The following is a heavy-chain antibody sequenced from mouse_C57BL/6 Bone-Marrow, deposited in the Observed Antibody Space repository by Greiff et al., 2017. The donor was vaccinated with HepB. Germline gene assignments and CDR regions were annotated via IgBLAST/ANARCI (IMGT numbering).Heavy chain of an antibody. CDR2: IYPGDGDT. V-gene: IGHV1-82*01. CDR1: GYAFSSSW. J-gene: IGHJ1*03. Sequence: VQLQQSGPELVKPGASVKISCKASGYAFSSSWMNWVKQRPGKGLEWIGRIYPGDGDTNYNGKFKGKATLTADKSSSTAYMQLSSLTSGDSAVYFCARHYYYGSSPNVWGTGTTVTVSS. D-gene: IGHD1-1*01. CDR3: ARHYYYGSSPNV.